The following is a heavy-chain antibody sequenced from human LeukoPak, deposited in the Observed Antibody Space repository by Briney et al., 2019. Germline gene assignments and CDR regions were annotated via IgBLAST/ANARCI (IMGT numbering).Heavy chain of an antibody. V-gene: IGHV1-24*01. CDR1: GYTLTELS. CDR3: APSWCSSGWYSWFDP. D-gene: IGHD6-19*01. CDR2: FDPEDGET. Sequence: ASVKVSCKVSGYTLTELSMHWVRQAPGEGLEWMGGFDPEDGETIYAQKFQGRVTMTEDTSTDTAYMEVSSLRYEDTAVYYCAPSWCSSGWYSWFDPWGQGTLVTVSS. J-gene: IGHJ5*02.